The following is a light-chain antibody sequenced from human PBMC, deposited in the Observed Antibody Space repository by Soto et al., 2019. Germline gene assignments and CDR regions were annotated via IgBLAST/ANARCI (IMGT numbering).Light chain of an antibody. CDR3: QVWDVSTVHYV. J-gene: IGLJ1*01. V-gene: IGLV3-21*02. CDR2: DDS. CDR1: NIGSKT. Sequence: LTQPPSMSFAPGQKARITCGVNNIGSKTVHWYQQKAGQAPVLVVYDDSDRPSGIPERFSGSNSGNTATLTISRVEAGDEADYYCQVWDVSTVHYVFGTGTKVTVL.